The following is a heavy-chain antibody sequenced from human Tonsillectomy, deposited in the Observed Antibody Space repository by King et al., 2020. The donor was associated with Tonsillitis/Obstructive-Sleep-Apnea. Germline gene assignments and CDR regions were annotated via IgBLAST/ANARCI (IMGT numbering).Heavy chain of an antibody. V-gene: IGHV1-18*01. D-gene: IGHD3-22*01. J-gene: IGHJ4*02. CDR2: ISAYNGNT. Sequence: QLVQSGAEVKKPGASVKVSCKASGYTFSTYGISWVRQAPGQGLEWMGWISAYNGNTNYAQKLQGRVTMTTDTSTSTAYMEGRSLRSDDTALYYCARDSMRHYSDSGGYYTFDYWGQGTLVTVSS. CDR3: ARDSMRHYSDSGGYYTFDY. CDR1: GYTFSTYG.